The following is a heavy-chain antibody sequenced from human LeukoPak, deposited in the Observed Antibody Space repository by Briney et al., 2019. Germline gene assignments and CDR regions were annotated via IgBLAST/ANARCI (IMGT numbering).Heavy chain of an antibody. J-gene: IGHJ3*02. CDR1: GGPFSGYY. CDR3: ARGRGIAARRHAFDI. V-gene: IGHV4-34*01. Sequence: PSETLSLTCAVYGGPFSGYYWSWIPQPPGKGREWIGEINHSGSTNYNPSLKSRVTISVDTSKNQFSLKLSSVTAADTAVYYCARGRGIAARRHAFDIWGQGTMVTVSS. CDR2: INHSGST. D-gene: IGHD6-6*01.